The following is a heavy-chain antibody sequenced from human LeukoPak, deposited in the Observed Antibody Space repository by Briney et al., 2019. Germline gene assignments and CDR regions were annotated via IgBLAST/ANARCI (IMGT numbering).Heavy chain of an antibody. V-gene: IGHV4-39*01. CDR2: INYSGTT. CDR1: GGSISSDSYY. D-gene: IGHD3-10*01. J-gene: IGHJ4*02. Sequence: SETLSLTCTVSGGSISSDSYYWGWIRQPPGKGLEWIGSINYSGTTYYNPSLKSRVTISVDTSKNQFSLKVSSVTAADTAVYYCARRVRDLYYYGSGSYLGYWGQGTLVTVSS. CDR3: ARRVRDLYYYGSGSYLGY.